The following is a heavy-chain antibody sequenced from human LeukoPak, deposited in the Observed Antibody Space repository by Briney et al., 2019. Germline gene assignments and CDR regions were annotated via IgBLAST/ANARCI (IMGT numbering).Heavy chain of an antibody. Sequence: GGSLRLSCAASGFTFSSYAMSWVRQAPGKGLEWVSAISKSGGNTYYADSVKGRLTISRDNSKNTQYLQMNSLRAEDTAVYYCAKTRGSNFGAFDYWGQGTLVTVSS. J-gene: IGHJ4*02. V-gene: IGHV3-23*01. D-gene: IGHD5-18*01. CDR2: ISKSGGNT. CDR1: GFTFSSYA. CDR3: AKTRGSNFGAFDY.